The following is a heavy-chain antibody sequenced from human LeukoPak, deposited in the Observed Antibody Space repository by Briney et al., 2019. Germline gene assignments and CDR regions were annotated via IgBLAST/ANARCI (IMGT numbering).Heavy chain of an antibody. CDR3: ARDLVGYCSSTSCPGAY. CDR2: IIPTFGTA. V-gene: IGHV1-69*01. CDR1: GGTFSSYA. D-gene: IGHD2-2*01. Sequence: SVKVSCKASGGTFSSYAISWVRQAPGQGLEWMGGIIPTFGTANYAQKFQGRVTITADESTSTAYMELSSLISEDTAVYYCARDLVGYCSSTSCPGAYWGQGTLVTVSS. J-gene: IGHJ4*02.